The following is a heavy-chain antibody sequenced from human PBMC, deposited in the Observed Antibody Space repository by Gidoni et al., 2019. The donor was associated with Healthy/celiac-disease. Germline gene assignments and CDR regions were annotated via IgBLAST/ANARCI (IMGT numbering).Heavy chain of an antibody. J-gene: IGHJ4*02. D-gene: IGHD6-13*01. Sequence: QVQLQQWGAGLLKPSETLSLTCAVYGGSFSGYYWSWIRQPPGKGLEWIGEINHSGSTNYNPSLKSRVTISVDTSKNQFSLKLSSVTAADTAVYYCARARKFIAAAGTFDYWGQGTLVTVSS. CDR2: INHSGST. V-gene: IGHV4-34*01. CDR3: ARARKFIAAAGTFDY. CDR1: GGSFSGYY.